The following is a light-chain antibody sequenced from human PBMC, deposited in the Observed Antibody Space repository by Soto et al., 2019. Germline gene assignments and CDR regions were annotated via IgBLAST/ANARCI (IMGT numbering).Light chain of an antibody. J-gene: IGKJ4*01. CDR1: ESVSNN. Sequence: EIVLTQSPATLSVSQGERATLSCRASESVSNNLAWYQQKPGQAPRLLIYGASARATGIPDRFSGSGSGTEFTLTISSLQSEDFAVYYCQQYNKWHLTFGGGTKVEIK. CDR2: GAS. CDR3: QQYNKWHLT. V-gene: IGKV3-15*01.